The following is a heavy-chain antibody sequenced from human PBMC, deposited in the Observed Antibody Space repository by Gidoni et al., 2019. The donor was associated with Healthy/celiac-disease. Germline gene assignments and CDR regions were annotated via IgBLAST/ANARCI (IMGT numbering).Heavy chain of an antibody. CDR2: IYYSGST. CDR1: GGSIRCGGYY. J-gene: IGHJ4*02. Sequence: QVQLQESGPGLVKPSQTLSLTCPVSGGSIRCGGYYWSWIRQHPGKGLEWIGYIYYSGSTYYNPSLKSRVTISVDTSKNQFSLKLSSGTAADTAVYYCARSVDTAMVHYYFDYWGQGTLVTVSS. CDR3: ARSVDTAMVHYYFDY. D-gene: IGHD5-18*01. V-gene: IGHV4-31*03.